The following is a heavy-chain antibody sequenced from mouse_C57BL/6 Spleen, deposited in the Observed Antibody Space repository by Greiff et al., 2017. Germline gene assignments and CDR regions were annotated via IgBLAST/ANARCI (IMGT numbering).Heavy chain of an antibody. Sequence: VQLQQSGPGLVQPSQSLSITCTVSGFSFTSYGVHWVRQPPGKGLEWLGVIWSGGSTDYNAAFISRLSISKDNSKSQVFFKMNSLQADDTAIYYCAKLGPYYYAMDYWGQGTSVTVSS. D-gene: IGHD4-1*01. CDR3: AKLGPYYYAMDY. CDR1: GFSFTSYG. V-gene: IGHV2-4*01. CDR2: IWSGGST. J-gene: IGHJ4*01.